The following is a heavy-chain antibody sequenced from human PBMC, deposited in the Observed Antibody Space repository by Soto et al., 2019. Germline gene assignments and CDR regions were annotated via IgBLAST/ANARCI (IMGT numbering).Heavy chain of an antibody. Sequence: PGGSVRRSCAASGFTFSSYRMNWVRQATGKGLEWVSYISSSSSTIYYADSVKGRFTISRDNAKNSLYLQMNSLRDEDTAVYYCARGFYDILTGYSSYNWFDPWGQGTLVTVS. CDR1: GFTFSSYR. CDR3: ARGFYDILTGYSSYNWFDP. V-gene: IGHV3-48*02. J-gene: IGHJ5*02. D-gene: IGHD3-9*01. CDR2: ISSSSSTI.